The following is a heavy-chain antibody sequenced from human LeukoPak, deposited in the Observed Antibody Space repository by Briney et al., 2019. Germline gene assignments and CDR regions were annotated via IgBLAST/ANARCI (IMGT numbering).Heavy chain of an antibody. D-gene: IGHD3-10*01. Sequence: SETPSLTCNVSGYSISSGYYWGWIRQPPGQGLEWIATIYHGGSFYYNPSLKSRVRISLDTSKNQFSLRLGSVTAADTAVYYCARIVYYHGSGSFHKFDYWGQGTLVTVSP. CDR2: IYHGGSF. J-gene: IGHJ4*02. CDR1: GYSISSGYY. CDR3: ARIVYYHGSGSFHKFDY. V-gene: IGHV4-38-2*02.